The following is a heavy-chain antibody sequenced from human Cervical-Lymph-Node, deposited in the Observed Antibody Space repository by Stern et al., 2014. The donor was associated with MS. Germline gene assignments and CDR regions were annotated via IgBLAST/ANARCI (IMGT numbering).Heavy chain of an antibody. Sequence: QLQLQESGPGLVKPSQTLSLTCTVSGGSISSGSYYWSWIRQPAGKGLEWIGRIYTSGSTNYNPSLKSRVPISVDTSKHQFSLKLSSVTAADTAVYYCARGYCSGGSCYPPGYWGQGTLVTVSS. V-gene: IGHV4-61*02. D-gene: IGHD2-15*01. CDR3: ARGYCSGGSCYPPGY. J-gene: IGHJ4*02. CDR1: GGSISSGSYY. CDR2: IYTSGST.